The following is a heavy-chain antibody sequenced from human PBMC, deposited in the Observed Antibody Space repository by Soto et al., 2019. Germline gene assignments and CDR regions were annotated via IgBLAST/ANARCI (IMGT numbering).Heavy chain of an antibody. CDR1: GGSISSYY. D-gene: IGHD2-15*01. CDR3: ARGEGYCSGGSCYSAVGYYYGMDV. J-gene: IGHJ6*02. Sequence: SETLSLTCTVSGGSISSYYWSWIRQPPGKGLEWIGYIYYSGSTNYNPSLKSRVTIPVDTSKNQFSLKLSSVTAADTAVYYCARGEGYCSGGSCYSAVGYYYGMDVWGQGTTVTVSS. V-gene: IGHV4-59*01. CDR2: IYYSGST.